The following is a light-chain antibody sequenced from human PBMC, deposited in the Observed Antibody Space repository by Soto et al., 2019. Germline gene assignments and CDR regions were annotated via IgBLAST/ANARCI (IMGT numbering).Light chain of an antibody. CDR3: YSFTSSNTWV. J-gene: IGLJ1*01. CDR2: EVS. V-gene: IGLV2-14*01. CDR1: SSDVGAYNY. Sequence: QSALTQAASVSGSPGQSITISCTGTSSDVGAYNYVSWYQHHPGTAPKLMIYEVSNRPSGVSNRFSGSKSGNTASLTISGLQAEDEADYYCYSFTSSNTWVFGTGTKVTVL.